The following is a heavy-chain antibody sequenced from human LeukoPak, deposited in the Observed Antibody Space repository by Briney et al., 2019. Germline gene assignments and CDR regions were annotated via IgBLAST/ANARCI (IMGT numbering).Heavy chain of an antibody. Sequence: SETLSLTCTVSNGSMSSDSYYWAWVRQPPGKGLEWIGTIFYSGKTYYSASLKSRVTVSLDTSKKNFSLRLSSVTAADTAVYYCARLWIVATWFDAWGQGALVTVSS. J-gene: IGHJ5*02. CDR3: ARLWIVATWFDA. CDR2: IFYSGKT. CDR1: NGSMSSDSYY. V-gene: IGHV4-39*02. D-gene: IGHD2-2*03.